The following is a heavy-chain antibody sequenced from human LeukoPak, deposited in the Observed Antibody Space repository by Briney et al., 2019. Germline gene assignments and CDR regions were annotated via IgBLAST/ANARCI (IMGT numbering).Heavy chain of an antibody. CDR1: GGSFSGYY. D-gene: IGHD2-2*01. V-gene: IGHV4-34*01. CDR2: INHSGST. Sequence: SETLSLTCAVYGGSFSGYYWSWIRQPPGKGLEWIGEINHSGSTNYNPSLKSRVTISVDTSKNQFSLKLSSVTAADTAVYYCARGQRYCSSTSCYDNWFDPWGQGTLVTVSS. J-gene: IGHJ5*02. CDR3: ARGQRYCSSTSCYDNWFDP.